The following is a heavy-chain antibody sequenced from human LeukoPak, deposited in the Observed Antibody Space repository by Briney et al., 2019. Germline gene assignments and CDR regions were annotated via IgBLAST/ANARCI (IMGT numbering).Heavy chain of an antibody. CDR2: INNYGGST. V-gene: IGHV3-23*01. J-gene: IGHJ4*02. CDR3: ARYWNDRYFDY. CDR1: GFTFSTYS. Sequence: GGSLRLSCAASGFTFSTYSMGWVRQAPGKGLEWVSVINNYGGSTFYADSVKGRFTISRDNSKNTLYLQMNSLRAEDTAVYYCARYWNDRYFDYWGQGTLVTVSS. D-gene: IGHD1-1*01.